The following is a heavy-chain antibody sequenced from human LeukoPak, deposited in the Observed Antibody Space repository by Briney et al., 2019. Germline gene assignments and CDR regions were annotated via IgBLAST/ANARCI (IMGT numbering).Heavy chain of an antibody. D-gene: IGHD3-16*02. V-gene: IGHV1-2*02. J-gene: IGHJ6*02. CDR1: GYTFTGYY. CDR2: INPNSGGT. Sequence: ASVKVSCKASGYTFTGYYMHWVRQAPGQGLEWMGWINPNSGGTNYAQKFQGRVTMTWDTSTSTAYMELSRLRSDDTAVYYCARDALTYYDYVWGSYRLNDYYGMDVWGQGTTVTVSS. CDR3: ARDALTYYDYVWGSYRLNDYYGMDV.